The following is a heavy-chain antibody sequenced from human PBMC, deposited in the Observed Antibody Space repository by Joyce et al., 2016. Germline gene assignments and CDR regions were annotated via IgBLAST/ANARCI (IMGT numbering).Heavy chain of an antibody. CDR1: GGYFSGYY. V-gene: IGHV4-34*01. J-gene: IGHJ6*02. D-gene: IGHD3-10*01. CDR2: INHSGTN. CDR3: ARAVVRGYYYNYGMDV. Sequence: QVQVQQWGAGLLKPSETLSLTCAVYGGYFSGYYWTWVRQPPGKGLEWIGEINHSGTNNYSPSRKRRLTISVDMYKNQFSLKLSSVTAAETAVYYCARAVVRGYYYNYGMDVWGQGTTVTVSS.